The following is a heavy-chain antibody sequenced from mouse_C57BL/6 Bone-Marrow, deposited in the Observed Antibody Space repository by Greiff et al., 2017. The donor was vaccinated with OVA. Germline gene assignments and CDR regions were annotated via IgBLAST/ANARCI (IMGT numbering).Heavy chain of an antibody. CDR2: INPSSGYT. D-gene: IGHD2-4*01. Sequence: QVQLQQSGAELAKPGASVKLSCKASGYTFTSYWMHWVKQRPGQGLEWIGYINPSSGYTKYNQKFKDKDTLTADKSSSTAYMQLSSLTYEDSAVDYCARSDDYDEGPWFAYWGQGTLVTVSA. J-gene: IGHJ3*01. CDR1: GYTFTSYW. CDR3: ARSDDYDEGPWFAY. V-gene: IGHV1-7*01.